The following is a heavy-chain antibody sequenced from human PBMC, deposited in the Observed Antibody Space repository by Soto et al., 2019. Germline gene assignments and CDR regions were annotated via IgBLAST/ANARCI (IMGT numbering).Heavy chain of an antibody. CDR3: LRQRYNGYGDPHDALDI. CDR1: GFSVSDNY. Sequence: EVQLVESGGGLIQPGGSLRLSCAASGFSVSDNYMNWVRQAPGKGLQWVSLLYAGGATFYADSVKGRFTIARDSSKKARDRQMGRLRAGDQAVYHWLRQRYNGYGDPHDALDIWGQG. CDR2: LYAGGAT. V-gene: IGHV3-53*01. D-gene: IGHD5-12*01. J-gene: IGHJ3*02.